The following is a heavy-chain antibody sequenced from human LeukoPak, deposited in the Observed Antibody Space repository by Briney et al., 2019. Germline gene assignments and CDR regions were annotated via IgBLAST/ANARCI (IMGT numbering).Heavy chain of an antibody. CDR2: IIPIFGKA. CDR1: GGTFSSYA. V-gene: IGHV1-69*01. CDR3: AITMRGGDFWSGYYKTPGDY. Sequence: GSSVKVSCKASGGTFSSYAISWVRQAPGQGLEWMGGIIPIFGKANYAQKFQGRVTITPDESTSTAYMELSSLRSEDTAVYYCAITMRGGDFWSGYYKTPGDYWGQGTLVTVSS. J-gene: IGHJ4*02. D-gene: IGHD3-3*01.